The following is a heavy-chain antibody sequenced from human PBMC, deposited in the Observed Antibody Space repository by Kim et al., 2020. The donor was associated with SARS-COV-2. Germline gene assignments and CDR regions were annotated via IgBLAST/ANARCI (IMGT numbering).Heavy chain of an antibody. D-gene: IGHD1-26*01. CDR1: GFTFGDYA. V-gene: IGHV3-49*03. CDR3: TREQVRATLPVGDYYGMDV. J-gene: IGHJ6*02. CDR2: IRSKAYGGTT. Sequence: GGSLRLSCTASGFTFGDYAMSWFRQAPGKGLEWVGFIRSKAYGGTTEYAASVKGRFTISRDDSKSIAYLQMNSLKTEDTAVYYCTREQVRATLPVGDYYGMDVWGQGTTVTVSS.